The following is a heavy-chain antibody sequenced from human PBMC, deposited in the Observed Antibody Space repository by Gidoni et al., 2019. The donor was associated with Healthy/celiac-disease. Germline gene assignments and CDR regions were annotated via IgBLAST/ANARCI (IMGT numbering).Heavy chain of an antibody. J-gene: IGHJ4*02. CDR2: INPNSGGT. CDR3: ARQLRLGELSPGVGY. D-gene: IGHD3-16*02. Sequence: QVQLVQSGAEVKKPGASVKVSCTASGYTFTGYYMHWVRQAPGQGLEWMGWINPNSGGTNYAQKFQGRVTMTRDTSISTDYMERSRLRSDDTAVYYCARQLRLGELSPGVGYWGQGTLVTVSS. V-gene: IGHV1-2*02. CDR1: GYTFTGYY.